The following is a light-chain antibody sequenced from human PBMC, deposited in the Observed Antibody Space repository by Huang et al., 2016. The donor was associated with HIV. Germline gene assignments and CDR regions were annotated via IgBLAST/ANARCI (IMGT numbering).Light chain of an antibody. CDR3: QQFNNWPRT. Sequence: EIVMTQSPATLSVSPGESATLSCRASQSVGSNLAWYQQKPGQAPWLLIYGASTRATDIPGRFSGSGSETEFTLTISSLQSEDFALYYCQQFNNWPRTFGQGTKVEIK. CDR2: GAS. V-gene: IGKV3-15*01. CDR1: QSVGSN. J-gene: IGKJ1*01.